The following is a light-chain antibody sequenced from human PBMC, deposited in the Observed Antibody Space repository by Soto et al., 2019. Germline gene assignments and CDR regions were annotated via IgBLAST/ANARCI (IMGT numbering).Light chain of an antibody. CDR2: KAS. V-gene: IGKV1-5*03. CDR1: QSVLTW. CDR3: QHYFSYPDA. Sequence: DIQVTQSPATLSASVGDTVSITCRASQSVLTWLAWYQQKPGKAPNLLIYKASRLRDGVPSRFSGSGSGTDFTLTISSLQPDDFASYFCQHYFSYPDAFGQGTKLEI. J-gene: IGKJ2*01.